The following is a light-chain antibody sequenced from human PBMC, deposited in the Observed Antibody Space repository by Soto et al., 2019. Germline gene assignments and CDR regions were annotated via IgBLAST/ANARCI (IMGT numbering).Light chain of an antibody. Sequence: QSALTQRASVSGSPGQSITISCTGTSIDVGGYNYVSWYQQHPGKAPKLMIYDVNNRPSGVSNRFSGSKSGNTASLTISGLQAEDEGDYYCSSYTSSITLVFGAGTKLTVL. CDR2: DVN. CDR1: SIDVGGYNY. CDR3: SSYTSSITLV. J-gene: IGLJ2*01. V-gene: IGLV2-14*01.